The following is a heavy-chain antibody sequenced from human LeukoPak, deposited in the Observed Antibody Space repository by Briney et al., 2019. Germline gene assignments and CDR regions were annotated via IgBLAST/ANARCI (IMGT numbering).Heavy chain of an antibody. Sequence: PGGSLRLSCAASGFTFSSYEMNWVRQAPGKGLEWGSCISPSGSSKYYADSVKGRFTISRDNAKNSLYLQMNNLRPEDTAVYYCARGGHCSDVICYSYNAFDIWGQGTMVTVSS. J-gene: IGHJ3*02. V-gene: IGHV3-48*03. CDR1: GFTFSSYE. D-gene: IGHD2-15*01. CDR3: ARGGHCSDVICYSYNAFDI. CDR2: ISPSGSSK.